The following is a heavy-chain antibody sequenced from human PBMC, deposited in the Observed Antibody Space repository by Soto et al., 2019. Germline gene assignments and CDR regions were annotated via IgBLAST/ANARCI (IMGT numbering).Heavy chain of an antibody. CDR1: GFTFSNYA. V-gene: IGHV3-23*01. CDR3: AKGRLGRGIDY. J-gene: IGHJ4*02. CDR2: VNNGGGGT. D-gene: IGHD3-10*01. Sequence: EVLLLDSGGGLVQPGGSLRLSCAASGFTFSNYAMTWVRQAPGKGPEWISTVNNGGGGTYYADSVKGRITISRDNSKNTLYLQVSSLRAEDTAVYYCAKGRLGRGIDYWGQGILVTVSS.